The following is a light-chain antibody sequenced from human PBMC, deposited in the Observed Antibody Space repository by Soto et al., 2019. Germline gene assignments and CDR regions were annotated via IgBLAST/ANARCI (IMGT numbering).Light chain of an antibody. V-gene: IGKV4-1*01. CDR2: WAS. CDR3: QQFDTAPLT. J-gene: IGKJ4*01. Sequence: DIVLTQSPDSLAVSLGDRVTINCKSSQSVLYSPNNKNYLAWYQQKPGQAPKLLIYWASTRDSGVPDRFSGSGSGTDFTLTITNLQAEDVAVYYCQQFDTAPLTFGGGTKVDIK. CDR1: QSVLYSPNNKNY.